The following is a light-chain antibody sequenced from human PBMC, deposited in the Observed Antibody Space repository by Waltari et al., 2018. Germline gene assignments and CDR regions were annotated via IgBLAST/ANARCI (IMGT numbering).Light chain of an antibody. J-gene: IGLJ2*01. V-gene: IGLV3-1*01. CDR2: QDS. Sequence: SYELTQSPSVSVSPGQTASLICPGDQLGNKYACWYQQKPGQSPVLVIYQDSQRPSGIPERFSGSNSGNTATLTISGTQAMDEADYYCQAWDSSTVVFGGGTKLTVL. CDR3: QAWDSSTVV. CDR1: QLGNKY.